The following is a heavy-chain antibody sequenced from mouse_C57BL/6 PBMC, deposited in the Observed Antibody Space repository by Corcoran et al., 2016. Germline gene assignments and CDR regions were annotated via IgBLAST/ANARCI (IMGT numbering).Heavy chain of an antibody. J-gene: IGHJ1*03. V-gene: IGHV8-12*01. CDR1: GFSLSTSGMG. CDR2: IYWDDDK. D-gene: IGHD1-1*01. Sequence: QVTLKESGPGILQSSQTLSLTCSFSGFSLSTSGMGVSWIRQPSGKGLEWLAHIYWDDDKRYNPSLKSRLTISKDTSRNQVFLKSTSVDTADTATYYCARSRHYYGKGYFDVWGTGTTVTVSS. CDR3: ARSRHYYGKGYFDV.